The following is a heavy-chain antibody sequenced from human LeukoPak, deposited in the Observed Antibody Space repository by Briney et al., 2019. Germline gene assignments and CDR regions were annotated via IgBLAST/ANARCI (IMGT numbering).Heavy chain of an antibody. CDR1: GFTFGNYA. D-gene: IGHD3-22*01. CDR2: NSNNVGST. CDR3: VKAALQYYYDTSGSFDY. Sequence: PGGSLRLSCSASGFTFGNYAMHWVRQVPGKGLEYVSTNSNNVGSTYYADSVKGRFTISRDNSKNTLYLQMRSLRIEDTAVYYCVKAALQYYYDTSGSFDYWGQGTLVTVSS. J-gene: IGHJ4*02. V-gene: IGHV3-64D*09.